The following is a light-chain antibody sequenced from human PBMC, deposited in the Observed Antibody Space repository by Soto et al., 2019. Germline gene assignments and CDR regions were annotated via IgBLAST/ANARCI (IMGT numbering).Light chain of an antibody. V-gene: IGKV2-28*01. J-gene: IGKJ2*01. CDR3: MQSLETPYT. CDR1: QSLLQSNSYNY. Sequence: DVVMTQSPLSLSVTPGEPASISCRSSQSLLQSNSYNYLDWYLRKPGQSPQLLIYLGSNRASGVPDRFSGSGSGTDFTLFISRVEAEDVGVYYCMQSLETPYTFGQGTKLEIK. CDR2: LGS.